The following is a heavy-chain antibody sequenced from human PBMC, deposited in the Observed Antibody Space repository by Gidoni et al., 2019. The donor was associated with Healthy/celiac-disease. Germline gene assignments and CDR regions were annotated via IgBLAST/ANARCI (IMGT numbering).Heavy chain of an antibody. Sequence: EVQLLESGGGLVQPGGSLSLSCAASGFTFSSYAKRWVRQGPGEGREWVSAISGSGGSTYYADSVKGRFTISRDNSKNTLYLQMNSLRAEDTAVYYCANLLGGSGSYYASLPYYYYMDVWGKGTTVTVSS. V-gene: IGHV3-23*01. J-gene: IGHJ6*03. CDR2: ISGSGGST. D-gene: IGHD3-10*01. CDR3: ANLLGGSGSYYASLPYYYYMDV. CDR1: GFTFSSYA.